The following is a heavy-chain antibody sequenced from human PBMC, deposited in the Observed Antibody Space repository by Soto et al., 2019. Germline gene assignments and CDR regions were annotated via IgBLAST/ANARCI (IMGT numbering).Heavy chain of an antibody. CDR3: AHIVVAGLGYYFDY. J-gene: IGHJ4*02. Sequence: QITLKESGPTLLKPPQTLTLTCTFSGFPLSSTRLAVGWIRQPLGKALEWLALIYWDDDKRYSPFLKSRLTITKDTSKIQVVLTMSNLDPVDTARYYCAHIVVAGLGYYFDYWGEGTLVSVSS. V-gene: IGHV2-5*02. CDR1: GFPLSSTRLA. CDR2: IYWDDDK. D-gene: IGHD6-19*01.